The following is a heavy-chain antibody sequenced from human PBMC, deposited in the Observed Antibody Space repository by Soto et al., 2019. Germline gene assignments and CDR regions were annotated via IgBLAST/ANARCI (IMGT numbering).Heavy chain of an antibody. J-gene: IGHJ4*02. V-gene: IGHV3-23*01. CDR1: GFTFSSYA. Sequence: EVQLLESGGGLVQPGGSLRLSCAASGFTFSSYAMSWVRQAPGKGLEWVSAISGNGGSTYYADSVKGRFTISRDNSKNTRYLQMNSLRAEDTAGYDCANRANYIEDATNYWGQGTLVTVSS. CDR3: ANRANYIEDATNY. D-gene: IGHD5-12*01. CDR2: ISGNGGST.